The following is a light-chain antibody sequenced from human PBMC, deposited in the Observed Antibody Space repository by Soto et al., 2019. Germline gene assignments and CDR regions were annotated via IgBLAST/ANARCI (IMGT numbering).Light chain of an antibody. CDR3: QKFYTFSST. J-gene: IGKJ1*01. V-gene: IGKV1-5*03. CDR1: QSISTW. CDR2: EGS. Sequence: DIQMTQSPSTLSASVGDRVTITCRASQSISTWLAWYQQKPGEAPKLLIYEGSTLARGVPSRFSGSGSGTGIPLTRSRLPAYGFSTFFLQKFYTFSSTFGQGTQ.